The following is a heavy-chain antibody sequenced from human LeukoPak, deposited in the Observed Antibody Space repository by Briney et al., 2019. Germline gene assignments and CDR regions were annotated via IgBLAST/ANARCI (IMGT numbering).Heavy chain of an antibody. Sequence: AASVKVSCKSSGYTFTNHYMHWVRQAPGQGLEWMGIINPSGGSTSYAQKFQGRVTMTRDMCTSTVYMELRSLRSEDTAVYYCARDRVISAVSPAFDIWGQGTMVTVSS. CDR1: GYTFTNHY. V-gene: IGHV1-46*01. J-gene: IGHJ3*02. D-gene: IGHD3-16*02. CDR2: INPSGGST. CDR3: ARDRVISAVSPAFDI.